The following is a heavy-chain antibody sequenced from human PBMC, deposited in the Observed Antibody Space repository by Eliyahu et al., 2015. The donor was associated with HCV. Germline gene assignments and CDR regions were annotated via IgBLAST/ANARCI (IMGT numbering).Heavy chain of an antibody. D-gene: IGHD6-19*01. J-gene: IGHJ3*02. V-gene: IGHV4-4*07. CDR2: IYTSGGT. Sequence: QVQLQESGPGXXKPSETLSLTCTVXGGXISXYYWXWIRQPAGKGLEWIGRIYTSGGTNYNPSLKSRVTMSVDTSKNQFSLKLSSVTAADTAVYYCAREGYSSGWATEYAFDIWGQGTMVTVSS. CDR3: AREGYSSGWATEYAFDI. CDR1: GGXISXYY.